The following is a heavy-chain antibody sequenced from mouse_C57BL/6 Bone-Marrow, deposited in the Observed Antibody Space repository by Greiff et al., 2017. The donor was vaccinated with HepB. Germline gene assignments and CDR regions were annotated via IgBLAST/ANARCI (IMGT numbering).Heavy chain of an antibody. J-gene: IGHJ2*01. V-gene: IGHV1-81*01. CDR3: ARRRTAQASYYFDY. CDR1: GYTFTSYG. CDR2: IYPRSGNT. D-gene: IGHD3-2*02. Sequence: VKLMESGAELARPGASVKLSCKASGYTFTSYGISWVKQRTGQGLEWIGEIYPRSGNTYYNEKFKGKATLTADKSSSTAYMELRSLTSEDSAVYFCARRRTAQASYYFDYWGQGTTLTVSS.